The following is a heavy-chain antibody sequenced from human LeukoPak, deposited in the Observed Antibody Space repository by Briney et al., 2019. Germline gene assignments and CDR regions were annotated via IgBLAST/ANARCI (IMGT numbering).Heavy chain of an antibody. CDR3: ANHLACGSTSCPPFDY. CDR1: GFTFSTYS. Sequence: GGSLRLSCAASGFTFSTYSMNWVRQAPGKGLEWVSSISNSGSYIYYADSVKGRFTISRDNAKNSLYLQMNSLRAEDTAVYYCANHLACGSTSCPPFDYWGQGTLVTVSS. CDR2: ISNSGSYI. V-gene: IGHV3-21*01. D-gene: IGHD2-2*01. J-gene: IGHJ4*02.